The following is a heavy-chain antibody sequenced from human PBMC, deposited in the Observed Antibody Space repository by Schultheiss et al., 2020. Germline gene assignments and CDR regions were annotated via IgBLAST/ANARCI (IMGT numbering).Heavy chain of an antibody. D-gene: IGHD2-2*01. Sequence: ASVKVSCKASGYTFTGYYMYWVRQAPGEGLEWMGRINPNSGGTNYAQKFQGRVTMTRDTSISTAYMELSRLRSDDTAVYYCARAEDLYCSSTSCYWGPFDYWGQGTLVTVSS. CDR2: INPNSGGT. V-gene: IGHV1-2*06. CDR3: ARAEDLYCSSTSCYWGPFDY. CDR1: GYTFTGYY. J-gene: IGHJ4*02.